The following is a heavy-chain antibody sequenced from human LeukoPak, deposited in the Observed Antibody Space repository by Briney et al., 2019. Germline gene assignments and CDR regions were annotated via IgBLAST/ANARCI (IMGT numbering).Heavy chain of an antibody. V-gene: IGHV3-64*01. CDR3: ARELYSVNPHDGFDI. J-gene: IGHJ3*02. D-gene: IGHD1-26*01. CDR2: ITANGGST. CDR1: GFTFTSHS. Sequence: GGSLRLSCTASGFTFTSHSMHWVRQAPGKGLEYVSSITANGGSTYYGNSVRGRFTISGDNSKKTLYLQMGSLRAEDMAVYYCARELYSVNPHDGFDIWGQGTMVTVSS.